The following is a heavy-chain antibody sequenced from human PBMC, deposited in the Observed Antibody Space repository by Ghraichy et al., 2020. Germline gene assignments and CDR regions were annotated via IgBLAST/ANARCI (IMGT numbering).Heavy chain of an antibody. D-gene: IGHD3-22*01. V-gene: IGHV1-69*13. CDR2: IIPVFGTA. CDR3: ATRRLYYHHSGMFWRTGAFDI. Sequence: SVKGSCKASGGTFSNYAITWVRQAPGQGLELMGRIIPVFGTATYAQNFQGRVTITADESTTTASMELNSLTSEDTAIYYCATRRLYYHHSGMFWRTGAFDIWGQGTMVIVSS. J-gene: IGHJ3*02. CDR1: GGTFSNYA.